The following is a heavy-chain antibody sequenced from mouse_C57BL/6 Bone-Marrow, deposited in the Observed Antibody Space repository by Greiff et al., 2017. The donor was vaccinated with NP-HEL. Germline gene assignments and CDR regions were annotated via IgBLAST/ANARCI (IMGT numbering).Heavy chain of an antibody. CDR2: IYPSDSET. CDR1: GYTFASYW. V-gene: IGHV1-61*01. J-gene: IGHJ3*01. D-gene: IGHD2-4*01. CDR3: ARRGYDYDGAWFAY. Sequence: QVQLQQSGAELVRPGSSVKLSCKASGYTFASYWMDWVKQRPGQGLEWIGNIYPSDSETHYNQKFKDKATLTVDKSSSTAYMQLSSLTSEDSAVYYCARRGYDYDGAWFAYWGQGTLVTVSA.